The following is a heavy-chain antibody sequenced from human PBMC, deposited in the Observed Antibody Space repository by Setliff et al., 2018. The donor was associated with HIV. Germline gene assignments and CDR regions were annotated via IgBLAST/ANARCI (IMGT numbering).Heavy chain of an antibody. V-gene: IGHV1-8*02. J-gene: IGHJ4*02. CDR2: MNPKSGNT. CDR3: ARDDYGDYVGDY. CDR1: GYTFTSHD. D-gene: IGHD4-17*01. Sequence: ASVKVSCKTSGYTFTSHDIDWVRQAPGQGLEWMGWMNPKSGNTGYARKFQGRVTMTTDTSTSTAYMELRSLRSDDSAVYYCARDDYGDYVGDYWGQGTLVTVSS.